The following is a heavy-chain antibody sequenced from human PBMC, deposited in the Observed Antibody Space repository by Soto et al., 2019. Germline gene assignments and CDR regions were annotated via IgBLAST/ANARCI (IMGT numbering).Heavy chain of an antibody. CDR2: IIPIFGTA. D-gene: IGHD3-10*01. J-gene: IGHJ6*02. Sequence: ASVKVSCKASGGTFSSYAISWVRQAPGQGLEWMGGIIPIFGTANYAQKFQGRVTITADESTSTAYMELSSLRSEDTAVYYCAVGMVRGVSVYYYYGMDVWGQGTTVTVSS. V-gene: IGHV1-69*13. CDR1: GGTFSSYA. CDR3: AVGMVRGVSVYYYYGMDV.